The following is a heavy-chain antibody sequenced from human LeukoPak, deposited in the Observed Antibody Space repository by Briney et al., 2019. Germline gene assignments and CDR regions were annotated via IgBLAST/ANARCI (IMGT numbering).Heavy chain of an antibody. J-gene: IGHJ4*02. V-gene: IGHV4-59*12. Sequence: SETLSLTCTVSGGSISSYYWSWIRQPPGKGLEWIGYIYYSGSTNYNPSLKSRVTISVDTSMNQFSLKLSSVTAADTAVYYCARSASSDPVDYWGQGTLVTVSS. CDR3: ARSASSDPVDY. D-gene: IGHD2-15*01. CDR2: IYYSGST. CDR1: GGSISSYY.